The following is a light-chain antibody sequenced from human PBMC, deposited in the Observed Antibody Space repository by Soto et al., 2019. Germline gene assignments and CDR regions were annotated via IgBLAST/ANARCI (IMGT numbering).Light chain of an antibody. V-gene: IGLV7-46*01. CDR2: DTF. CDR1: TGSVTSGHY. CDR3: LLSYRGAGV. Sequence: QAVVTQEPSLTVSPGGTVTLTCGSSTGSVTSGHYPYWFHQKPGQAPKTLIYDTFNKHSWTPARFSGSLLGGKAALTLSGAQPEDEAEYYCLLSYRGAGVFGGGTKLTVL. J-gene: IGLJ3*02.